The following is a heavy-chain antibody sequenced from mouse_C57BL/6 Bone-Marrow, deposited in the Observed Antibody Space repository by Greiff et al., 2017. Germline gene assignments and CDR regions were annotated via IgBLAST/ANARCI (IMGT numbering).Heavy chain of an antibody. Sequence: QVQLQQPGAELVRPGSSVKLSCKASGYTFTSYWMDWVKQRPGQGLEWIGNIYPSDSETHYNQKFKDKATLTVDKSSSTAYMQLSSLTSEDSAVYDCARRGCWYVDVWGRGTTVTVSA. V-gene: IGHV1-61*01. CDR2: IYPSDSET. CDR3: ARRGCWYVDV. J-gene: IGHJ1*03. CDR1: GYTFTSYW.